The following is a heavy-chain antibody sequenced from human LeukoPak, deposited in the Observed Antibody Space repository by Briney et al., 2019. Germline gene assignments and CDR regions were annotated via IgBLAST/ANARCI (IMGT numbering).Heavy chain of an antibody. J-gene: IGHJ5*02. V-gene: IGHV4-39*01. D-gene: IGHD3-3*01. CDR2: IHYSGST. CDR3: ASREWLGDENNWFDP. CDR1: GGSISSSSYY. Sequence: SETLSLTCTVSGGSISSSSYYWGWIRQPPGKGLEWIGSIHYSGSTYYNPSLKSRVTISVDTSKNQFSLKLTSVTAADTAVYYCASREWLGDENNWFDPWGQGTLVTVSS.